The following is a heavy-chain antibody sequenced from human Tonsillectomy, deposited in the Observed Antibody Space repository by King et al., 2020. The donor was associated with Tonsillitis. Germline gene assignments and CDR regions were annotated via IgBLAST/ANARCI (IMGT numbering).Heavy chain of an antibody. CDR2: INWNGGST. CDR1: GFTFNDYG. J-gene: IGHJ4*02. V-gene: IGHV3-20*04. D-gene: IGHD6-19*01. CDR3: ASHQTSGWYFDIRFDY. Sequence: VQLVEAGGGVVRPGGSLRLSCAASGFTFNDYGMSWVRQAPGTGLEWVSGINWNGGSTGYAESVKGRFTISRGKAKNSLFLQLNSLRAEDTALYYCASHQTSGWYFDIRFDYWGQGTPVTVSS.